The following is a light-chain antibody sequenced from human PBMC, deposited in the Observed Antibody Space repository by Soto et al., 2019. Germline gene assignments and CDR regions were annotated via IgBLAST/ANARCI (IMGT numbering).Light chain of an antibody. Sequence: DIQMTQSPSSLPASKGDRVNITCRASQSINSYLNWYQQKPGKAPTLLIYAASNLRSGVPSRFSGGGSGTDFTLTISSLQPEDFATYYCQQSHSTPATFGPGTKVDIK. V-gene: IGKV1-39*01. CDR3: QQSHSTPAT. CDR1: QSINSY. CDR2: AAS. J-gene: IGKJ3*01.